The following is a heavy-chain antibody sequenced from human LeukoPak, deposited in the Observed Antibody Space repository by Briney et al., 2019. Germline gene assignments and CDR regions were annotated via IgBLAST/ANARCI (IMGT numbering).Heavy chain of an antibody. CDR2: MNPNSGNT. J-gene: IGHJ5*02. CDR1: GGTFSSYA. V-gene: IGHV1-8*02. CDR3: AAGPYDSSAQYPPP. Sequence: ASVKVSCKASGGTFSSYAISWVRQATGQGLEWMGWMNPNSGNTGYAQKFQGRVTMARNTSISTAYMELSSLRSEDTAVYYCAAGPYDSSAQYPPPWGQGTLVTVSS. D-gene: IGHD3-22*01.